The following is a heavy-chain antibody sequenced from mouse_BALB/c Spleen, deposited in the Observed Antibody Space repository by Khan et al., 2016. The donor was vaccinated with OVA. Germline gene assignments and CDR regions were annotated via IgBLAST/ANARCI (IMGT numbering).Heavy chain of an antibody. CDR2: INPSTGYT. D-gene: IGHD1-1*01. J-gene: IGHJ2*01. Sequence: QVQLQQSGAELAKPGASVKMSCKASGYTFINYWILWVKQRPGQGLEWIRYINPSTGYTEYNQNFKDKATLTADKSSSTTYMQLSSLTSEDSADYYCARRGLRWDFDYWGQGTTLTVSS. V-gene: IGHV1-7*01. CDR3: ARRGLRWDFDY. CDR1: GYTFINYW.